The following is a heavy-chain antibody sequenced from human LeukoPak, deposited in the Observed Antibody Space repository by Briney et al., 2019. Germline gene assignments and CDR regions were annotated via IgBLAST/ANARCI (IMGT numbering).Heavy chain of an antibody. CDR2: DYYTGST. Sequence: SETLSLTCSLSGGSISNKYWSWIRQAPGKGLEWIGYDYYTGSTSYNPSLKSRVTISLDTSKKQFSLKLTSVTAADTAVYYCARAQSTTIFGVVLPAFDIWGQGTMVTVSS. V-gene: IGHV4-59*08. D-gene: IGHD3-3*01. CDR1: GGSISNKY. J-gene: IGHJ3*02. CDR3: ARAQSTTIFGVVLPAFDI.